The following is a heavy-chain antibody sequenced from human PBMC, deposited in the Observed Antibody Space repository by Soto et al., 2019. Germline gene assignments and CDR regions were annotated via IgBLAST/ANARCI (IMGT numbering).Heavy chain of an antibody. D-gene: IGHD1-26*01. Sequence: SETLSLTCTVSGASITFGGYSWSWIRQTPGKGLEWIGYINHLETTFYNPSFESRLTLSIDRAKNQFSLKLHSMSAADRAVYFCVRGGGSDSFVYWCPGMLFTV. V-gene: IGHV4-30-2*01. CDR3: VRGGGSDSFVY. CDR2: INHLETT. J-gene: IGHJ4*02. CDR1: GASITFGGYS.